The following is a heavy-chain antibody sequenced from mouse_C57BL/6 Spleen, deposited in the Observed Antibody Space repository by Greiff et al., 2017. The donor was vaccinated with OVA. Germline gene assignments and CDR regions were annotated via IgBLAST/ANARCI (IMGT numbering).Heavy chain of an antibody. Sequence: VMLVESGPELVKPGASVKISCKASGYAFSSSWMNWVKQRPGKGLEWIGRIYPGDGDTNYNGKFKGKATLTADKSSSTAYMQLSSLTSEDSAVYFCARFYGSSYGGYFDVWGTGTTVTVSS. D-gene: IGHD1-1*01. CDR2: IYPGDGDT. CDR3: ARFYGSSYGGYFDV. CDR1: GYAFSSSW. J-gene: IGHJ1*03. V-gene: IGHV1-82*01.